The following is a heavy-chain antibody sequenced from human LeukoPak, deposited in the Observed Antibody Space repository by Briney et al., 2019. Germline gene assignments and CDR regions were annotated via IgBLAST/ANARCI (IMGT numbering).Heavy chain of an antibody. CDR1: GFTFSSYA. J-gene: IGHJ4*02. CDR3: ARALYYYDSSGYGPGFDY. CDR2: ISYDGINK. Sequence: GGSLRLSCAVSGFTFSSYAMHWVRQAPGKGLEWVAVISYDGINKYYADSVKGRFTISRDNSKNTLYLQVNSLRAEDTAVYYCARALYYYDSSGYGPGFDYWGQGTLVTVSS. V-gene: IGHV3-30-3*01. D-gene: IGHD3-22*01.